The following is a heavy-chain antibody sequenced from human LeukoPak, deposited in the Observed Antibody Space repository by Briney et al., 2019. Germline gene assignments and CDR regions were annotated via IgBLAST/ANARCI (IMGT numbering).Heavy chain of an antibody. D-gene: IGHD3-3*01. J-gene: IGHJ6*04. Sequence: PGGSLRLSCAASSFIFSTYSMSWVRQAPGKGLEWVSAVSGSGGDTYYADSVKGRFSISRDNSKNTLDLQMNSLRAEDTAVYYCAKSRADFWSSSDVWGKGTTVTVSS. CDR2: VSGSGGDT. CDR3: AKSRADFWSSSDV. CDR1: SFIFSTYS. V-gene: IGHV3-23*01.